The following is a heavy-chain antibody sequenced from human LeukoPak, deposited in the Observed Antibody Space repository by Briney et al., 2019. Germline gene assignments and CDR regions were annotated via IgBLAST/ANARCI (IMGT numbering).Heavy chain of an antibody. CDR1: GYTFTIY. J-gene: IGHJ4*02. CDR3: ARERRAWGEDF. D-gene: IGHD3-16*01. Sequence: ASVKISCKASGYTFTIYWVRQAPGQGLEWVGLINPNGGSTGYAQRFQGRVTVTTDTSTSTVYMELNSLGSEDTAVYYCARERRAWGEDFWGQGTLVTVSS. V-gene: IGHV1-46*01. CDR2: INPNGGST.